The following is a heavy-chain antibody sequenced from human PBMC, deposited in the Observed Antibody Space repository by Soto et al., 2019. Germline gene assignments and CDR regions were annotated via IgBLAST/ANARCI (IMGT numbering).Heavy chain of an antibody. CDR2: IYRGGDT. Sequence: EVQLVESGGGVVQPGGSLRLSCAASGFIVSDTYMNWVRQAPGKGLEWVSVIYRGGDTYYADSVKGRFTISRDNSTVYLQMNNLRAEDTAMYYCAKEGIGGIFGAGGFDPWCQGTLVTVSS. CDR1: GFIVSDTY. D-gene: IGHD3-3*01. J-gene: IGHJ5*02. CDR3: AKEGIGGIFGAGGFDP. V-gene: IGHV3-53*01.